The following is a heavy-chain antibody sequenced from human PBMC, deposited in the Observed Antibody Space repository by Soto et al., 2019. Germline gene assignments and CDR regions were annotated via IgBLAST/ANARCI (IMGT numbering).Heavy chain of an antibody. J-gene: IGHJ5*02. Sequence: ASVKVSCKASGYTFTGYYMHWVRQAPGQGLEWMGWINPNSGGTNYAQKFQGWVTMTRDTSISTAYMELSRLRSDDTAVYYCARDRDPIVGATRRRYSLWFDPWGQGTLVTV. CDR2: INPNSGGT. CDR1: GYTFTGYY. CDR3: ARDRDPIVGATRRRYSLWFDP. V-gene: IGHV1-2*04. D-gene: IGHD1-26*01.